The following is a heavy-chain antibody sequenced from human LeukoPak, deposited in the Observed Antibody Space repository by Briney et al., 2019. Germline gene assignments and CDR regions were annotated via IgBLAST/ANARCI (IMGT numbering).Heavy chain of an antibody. D-gene: IGHD3-22*01. CDR3: ARSDYYDSSGYYSLDY. CDR2: IHYSGRT. J-gene: IGHJ4*02. V-gene: IGHV4-39*02. CDR1: GGSISSSSYY. Sequence: SETLSLTCTVSGGSISSSSYYGGWIRQPPGKGLEWIGSIHYSGRTYYNPSLKSRVTISVDTSKNHFSLKLSSVTAADTAVYYCARSDYYDSSGYYSLDYWGQGTLVTVSS.